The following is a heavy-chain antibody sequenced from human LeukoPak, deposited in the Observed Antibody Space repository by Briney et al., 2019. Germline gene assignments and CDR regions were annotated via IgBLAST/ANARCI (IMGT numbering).Heavy chain of an antibody. D-gene: IGHD6-13*01. J-gene: IGHJ3*02. CDR3: ARASGSVAAAGGPNDAFDI. V-gene: IGHV1-18*01. Sequence: ASVTVSFKASGYTFTIYGISWVRQAPGQGLEWMGWISAYNGNTNYAQKLQGRVTMTTDTSTSTAYMELSSLRSEDTAVYYCARASGSVAAAGGPNDAFDIWGQGTMVTVSS. CDR1: GYTFTIYG. CDR2: ISAYNGNT.